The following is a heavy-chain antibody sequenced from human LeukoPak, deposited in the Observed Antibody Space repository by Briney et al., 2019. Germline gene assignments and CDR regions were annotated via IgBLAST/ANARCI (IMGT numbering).Heavy chain of an antibody. V-gene: IGHV4-34*01. CDR1: GGSFSGYY. CDR2: INHSGST. J-gene: IGHJ5*02. Sequence: SETLSLTCAVYGGSFSGYYWSWIRQPPGKGLEWIGEINHSGSTNYNPSLKSRVTISVDTSKKHFSLKLSSVTAADTAVYYCARGHGLYSSSWYWIDPWGQGTLVTVSS. CDR3: ARGHGLYSSSWYWIDP. D-gene: IGHD6-13*01.